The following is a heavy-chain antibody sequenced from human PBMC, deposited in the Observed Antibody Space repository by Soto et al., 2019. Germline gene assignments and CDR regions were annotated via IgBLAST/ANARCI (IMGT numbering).Heavy chain of an antibody. Sequence: QVQLVESGGGVVQPGRSLRLSCAASGFTFSNYGMHWVRQAPGKGLEWVAVIWYDGNEKYYADSVEGRFTISRDNSKNTLYLQRNSLRAEDTAVYYCARRGDGSIWTFDSWGQGTQVTVSS. CDR1: GFTFSNYG. V-gene: IGHV3-33*01. D-gene: IGHD3-9*01. J-gene: IGHJ4*02. CDR3: ARRGDGSIWTFDS. CDR2: IWYDGNEK.